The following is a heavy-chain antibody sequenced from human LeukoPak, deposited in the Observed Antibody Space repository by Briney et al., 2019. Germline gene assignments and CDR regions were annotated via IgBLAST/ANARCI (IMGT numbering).Heavy chain of an antibody. D-gene: IGHD3-10*01. CDR3: ARDEPHGSGSYGLDC. CDR2: INPNSGGT. CDR1: GYTFTTYY. J-gene: IGHJ4*02. V-gene: IGHV1-2*02. Sequence: GASVKVSCKASGYTFTTYYTHWVRQAPGQGLEWMGWINPNSGGTNYAQKFQGRVTMTRDTSISTAYMDLSRLRSDDTAVYYCARDEPHGSGSYGLDCWGQGTLVTVSS.